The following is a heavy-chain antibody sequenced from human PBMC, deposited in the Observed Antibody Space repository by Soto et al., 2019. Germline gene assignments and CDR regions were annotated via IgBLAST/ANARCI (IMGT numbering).Heavy chain of an antibody. Sequence: VGSLRLSCAASGFTFSSYSMNWVRQAPGKGLEWVSSISSSSSYIYYADSVKGRFTISRDNAKNSLYLQMNSLRAEDTAVYYCARSRIAARSTRYYYGMDVWGQGTTVTVSS. CDR1: GFTFSSYS. V-gene: IGHV3-21*01. CDR3: ARSRIAARSTRYYYGMDV. J-gene: IGHJ6*02. CDR2: ISSSSSYI. D-gene: IGHD6-6*01.